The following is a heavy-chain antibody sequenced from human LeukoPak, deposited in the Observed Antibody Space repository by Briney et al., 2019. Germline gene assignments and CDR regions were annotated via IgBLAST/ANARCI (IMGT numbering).Heavy chain of an antibody. CDR3: ASYSSSYFGYY. V-gene: IGHV3-33*01. CDR2: IWYDGSNK. J-gene: IGHJ4*02. D-gene: IGHD6-13*01. CDR1: GFTFSSYG. Sequence: RGSLRLSCAASGFTFSSYGMHWVRQAPGKGLEWVAVIWYDGSNKYYADSVKGRFTISRDNSKNTLYLQMNSLRAEDTAVYYCASYSSSYFGYYWGQGTLVTVSS.